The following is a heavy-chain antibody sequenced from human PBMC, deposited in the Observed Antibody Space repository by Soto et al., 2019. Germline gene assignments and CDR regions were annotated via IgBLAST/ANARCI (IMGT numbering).Heavy chain of an antibody. CDR2: INPSNGNT. Sequence: ASVKVSCKASGYTFTSYGISWVRQAPGQGLEWMGIINPSNGNTSYAQKFQGRVTMTRDTSTSTVYMELSSLRSEDTAVYYCARVRYSSSSGFDYWGQGTLVTVSS. CDR3: ARVRYSSSSGFDY. J-gene: IGHJ4*02. V-gene: IGHV1-46*03. D-gene: IGHD6-6*01. CDR1: GYTFTSYG.